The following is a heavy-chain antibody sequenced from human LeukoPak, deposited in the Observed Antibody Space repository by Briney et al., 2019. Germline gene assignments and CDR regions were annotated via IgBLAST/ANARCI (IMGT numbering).Heavy chain of an antibody. J-gene: IGHJ4*02. CDR2: ISSNSNFI. D-gene: IGHD1-26*01. V-gene: IGHV3-21*01. Sequence: GGSLRLSCAASGFTFSSYSINWVRQAPGKGLEWVTYISSNSNFIYYADSVKGRFTISRDNPKNSVYLQMNSLRAEDTAMYYCVRDGVVGATARTYYFDYWGQGALVTVSS. CDR3: VRDGVVGATARTYYFDY. CDR1: GFTFSSYS.